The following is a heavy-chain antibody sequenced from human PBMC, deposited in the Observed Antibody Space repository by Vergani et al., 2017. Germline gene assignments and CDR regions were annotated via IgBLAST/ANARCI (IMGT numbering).Heavy chain of an antibody. CDR1: GGSISSYY. CDR2: IYYSGST. CDR3: ARGRAQDYYDSMGFDY. J-gene: IGHJ4*02. D-gene: IGHD3-22*01. V-gene: IGHV4-59*01. Sequence: QLHLQESGPGLVKPSETLSLTCTVSGGSISSYYWSWIRQPPGKGLEWIGYIYYSGSTNYNPSLKSRVTISVDTSKNQFSLKLSSVTAADTAVYYCARGRAQDYYDSMGFDYWGQGTLVTVSS.